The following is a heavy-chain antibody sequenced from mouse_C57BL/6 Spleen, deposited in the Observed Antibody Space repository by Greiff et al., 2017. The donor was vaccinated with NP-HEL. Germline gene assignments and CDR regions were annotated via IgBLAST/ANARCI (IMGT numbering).Heavy chain of an antibody. J-gene: IGHJ2*01. CDR1: GYTFTSYW. CDR3: ARSGFITTVVEGY. D-gene: IGHD1-1*01. V-gene: IGHV1-55*01. Sequence: QVQLQQPGAELVKPGASVKMSCKASGYTFTSYWITWVKQRPGQGLGWIGDIYPGSGSTNYNEKFKSKATLTVDTSSSTAYMQLSSLTSEDSAVYYCARSGFITTVVEGYWGQGTTLTVSS. CDR2: IYPGSGST.